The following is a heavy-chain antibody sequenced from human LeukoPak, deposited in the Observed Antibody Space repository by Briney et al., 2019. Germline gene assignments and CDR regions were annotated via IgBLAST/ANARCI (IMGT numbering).Heavy chain of an antibody. CDR2: IYYSGST. V-gene: IGHV4-59*01. CDR3: ARGRRIYDSSGYYDY. Sequence: SQTLSLTCTVSGGSISSYYWSWIRQPPGKGLEWIGYIYYSGSTNYNPSLKSRVTISVDTSKNQFSLKLSSVTAADTAVYYCARGRRIYDSSGYYDYWGQGTLVTVSS. D-gene: IGHD3-22*01. J-gene: IGHJ4*02. CDR1: GGSISSYY.